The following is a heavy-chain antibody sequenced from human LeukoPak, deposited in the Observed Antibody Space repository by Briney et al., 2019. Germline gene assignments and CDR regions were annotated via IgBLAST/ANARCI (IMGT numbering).Heavy chain of an antibody. CDR2: IKQDGSEK. CDR3: ARGLCGGDCYQPGGY. CDR1: GFTFSSYW. D-gene: IGHD2-21*02. J-gene: IGHJ4*02. Sequence: GGSLRLSCAASGFTFSSYWMSWVRQAPGKGLEWVANIKQDGSEKYYVDSVKGRFTISRDNAKNSLYLQMNSLRAEDTAVYYCARGLCGGDCYQPGGYWGQGTLVTVSS. V-gene: IGHV3-7*05.